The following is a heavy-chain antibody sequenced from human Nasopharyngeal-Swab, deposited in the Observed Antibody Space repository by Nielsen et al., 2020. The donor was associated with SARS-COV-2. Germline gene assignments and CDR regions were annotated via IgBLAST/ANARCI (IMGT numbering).Heavy chain of an antibody. D-gene: IGHD1-26*01. J-gene: IGHJ4*02. CDR2: IKEDGTER. CDR3: ARAVAGATDY. V-gene: IGHV3-7*03. Sequence: GESLKISCAASGFTFSNFWMTWVRQAPGKGLEWVANIKEDGTERYYVDSVKGRFTTSRDNAKNSLFLQMNSLRAEDTAVYFCARAVAGATDYWGQGTLVTVSS. CDR1: GFTFSNFW.